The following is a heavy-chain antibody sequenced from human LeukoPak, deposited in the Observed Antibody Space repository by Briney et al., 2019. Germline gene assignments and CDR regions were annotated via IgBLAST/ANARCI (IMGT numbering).Heavy chain of an antibody. CDR3: ARSRRVVVTSTLNSADYYYYYMDV. D-gene: IGHD2-15*01. J-gene: IGHJ6*03. CDR1: GYTFTDHG. Sequence: ASVKVSCKASGYTFTDHGISWVRQAPGQGLECLGGINTNTGNPTYAQGFTGRFVFSFDTSLSTASLQISSLTAEDTAIYYCARSRRVVVTSTLNSADYYYYYMDVWGKGTTVTVSS. V-gene: IGHV7-4-1*02. CDR2: INTNTGNP.